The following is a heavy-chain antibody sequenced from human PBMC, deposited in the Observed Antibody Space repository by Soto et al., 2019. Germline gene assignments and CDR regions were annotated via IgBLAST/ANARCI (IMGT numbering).Heavy chain of an antibody. Sequence: QVQLQESGPGLVKPSETLSLTCTVSGGSISSYYWNWIRQPPGKGLEWIGYVYFSGSTNYTPSLESRVTMSVDTSKNQFSLKLSSVTAADTAIYYCARGYQTFDYWGQGTLVSVSS. CDR2: VYFSGST. CDR3: ARGYQTFDY. J-gene: IGHJ4*02. D-gene: IGHD2-2*01. CDR1: GGSISSYY. V-gene: IGHV4-59*08.